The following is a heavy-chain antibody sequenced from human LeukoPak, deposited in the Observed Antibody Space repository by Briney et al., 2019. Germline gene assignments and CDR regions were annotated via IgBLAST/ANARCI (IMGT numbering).Heavy chain of an antibody. CDR3: ARGAYCGGDCYSPFDN. V-gene: IGHV1-2*06. CDR1: GNTFIGYY. J-gene: IGHJ4*02. D-gene: IGHD2-21*02. Sequence: ASVKVSCKASGNTFIGYYMYWVRQAPGQGLEWMGRINPNSGGTNYAQKFQGRVTMTRDTSISTAYMEVSRLRSDDTAVYFRARGAYCGGDCYSPFDNWSQGTLVTVSS. CDR2: INPNSGGT.